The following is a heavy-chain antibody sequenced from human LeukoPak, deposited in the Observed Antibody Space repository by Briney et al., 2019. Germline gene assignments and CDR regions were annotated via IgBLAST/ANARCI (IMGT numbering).Heavy chain of an antibody. Sequence: SETLSLTCTVSGASISGGSYYWSWIRQPAGQGLEWIGRIYTTGSTNYNPSLKSRVTISVDTSKNQFSLKLSSVTAADTAVYYCARDEEYYDSSGYQAAEYFQHWGQGTLVTVSS. CDR3: ARDEEYYDSSGYQAAEYFQH. CDR2: IYTTGST. D-gene: IGHD3-22*01. V-gene: IGHV4-61*02. CDR1: GASISGGSYY. J-gene: IGHJ1*01.